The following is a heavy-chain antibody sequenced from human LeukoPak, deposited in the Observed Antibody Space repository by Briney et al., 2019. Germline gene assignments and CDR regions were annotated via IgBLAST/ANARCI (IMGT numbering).Heavy chain of an antibody. CDR3: ARASGSYNYFDY. CDR2: IFYTGNT. D-gene: IGHD1-26*01. Sequence: PSETLSLTCTVSGGSISSYHWSWIRQPPGKGLEWIGYIFYTGNTSYNPSLKSRVTISVDTSKNQFSLKLNSVTAADTAVYYCARASGSYNYFDYWGQGTLVTVSS. J-gene: IGHJ4*02. V-gene: IGHV4-59*01. CDR1: GGSISSYH.